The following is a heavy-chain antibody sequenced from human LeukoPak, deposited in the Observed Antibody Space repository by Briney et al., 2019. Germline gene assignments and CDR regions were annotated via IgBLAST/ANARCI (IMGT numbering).Heavy chain of an antibody. D-gene: IGHD3-10*01. J-gene: IGHJ6*02. CDR3: ARGRGHSSGWGHYYYSLDV. CDR1: GGSFSDYY. V-gene: IGHV4-34*01. CDR2: VKHPGGT. Sequence: PSETLSLTCAVYGGSFSDYYWTWIRQSPGEGLEWIGEVKHPGGTNYSPSLRGRAAISVDTSKNQFSLRLTSVTAADTSVFYCARGRGHSSGWGHYYYSLDVWGQGTAVTVSS.